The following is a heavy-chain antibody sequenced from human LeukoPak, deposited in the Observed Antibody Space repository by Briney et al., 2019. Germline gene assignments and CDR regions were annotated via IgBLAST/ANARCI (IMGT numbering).Heavy chain of an antibody. CDR3: ARDSPLWFGELAI. D-gene: IGHD3-10*01. Sequence: RSGRSLRLSCAASGFTFSSYAMHWVRQAPGKGLEWVAVISYDGSNKYYADSVKGRFTISRDNSKNTLYLQMNSLRAEDTAVYYCARDSPLWFGELAIWGQGTMVTVSS. CDR1: GFTFSSYA. V-gene: IGHV3-30-3*01. CDR2: ISYDGSNK. J-gene: IGHJ3*02.